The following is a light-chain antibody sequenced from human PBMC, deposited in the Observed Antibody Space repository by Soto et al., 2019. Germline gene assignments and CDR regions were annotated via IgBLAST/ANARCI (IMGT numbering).Light chain of an antibody. CDR2: EGT. CDR3: CLYASTCSV. J-gene: IGLJ3*02. CDR1: ISYFGTKKF. V-gene: IGLV2-23*01. Sequence: QSALTQPASMSGCTGHPLTISCLETISYFGTKKFCSWDQQHPGKSPKLMIYEGTQRPSGVSARVSGCKSVNSESLPLSWLQAEDEADYFFCLYASTCSVLGGETKLTVL.